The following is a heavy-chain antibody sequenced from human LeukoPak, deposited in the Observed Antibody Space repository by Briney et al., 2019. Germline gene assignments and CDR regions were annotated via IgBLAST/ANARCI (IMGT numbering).Heavy chain of an antibody. CDR1: GGSFSGYY. CDR3: ARRCSSTSCPLGY. Sequence: SETLSLTCAVYGGSFSGYYWSWVRQPPGKGLEWIGEINHSGSTNYNPSLKSRVTISVDTSKNQFSLKLSSVTAADTAVYYCARRCSSTSCPLGYWGQGTLVTVSS. D-gene: IGHD2-2*01. V-gene: IGHV4-34*01. CDR2: INHSGST. J-gene: IGHJ4*02.